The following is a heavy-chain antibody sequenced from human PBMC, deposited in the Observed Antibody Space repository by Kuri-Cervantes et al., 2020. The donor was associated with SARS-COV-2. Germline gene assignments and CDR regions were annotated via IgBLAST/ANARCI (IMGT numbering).Heavy chain of an antibody. CDR2: IYHSGST. D-gene: IGHD4-23*01. Sequence: SETLSLTCTVSGGSISSGYYWGWIRQPPGKGLEWIGSIYHSGSTYYNPSLKSRVTISVDTSKNQFSLKLSSVTAADTAVYYCARPGGFLDVWGKGTTVTVSS. V-gene: IGHV4-38-2*02. CDR3: ARPGGFLDV. CDR1: GGSISSGYY. J-gene: IGHJ6*04.